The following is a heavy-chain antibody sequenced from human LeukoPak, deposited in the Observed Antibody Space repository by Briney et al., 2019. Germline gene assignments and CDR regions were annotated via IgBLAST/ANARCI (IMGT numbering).Heavy chain of an antibody. CDR3: ARGVATTQFGGAFDI. Sequence: SGTLSLTCTVSGGSISSYYWSWIRQPAGKGLEWIGRIYTSGSTNYNPSLKSRVTMSADTSKNQFSLKLSSVTAADTAVYYCARGVATTQFGGAFDIWGQGTMVTVSS. CDR1: GGSISSYY. D-gene: IGHD5-12*01. J-gene: IGHJ3*02. V-gene: IGHV4-4*07. CDR2: IYTSGST.